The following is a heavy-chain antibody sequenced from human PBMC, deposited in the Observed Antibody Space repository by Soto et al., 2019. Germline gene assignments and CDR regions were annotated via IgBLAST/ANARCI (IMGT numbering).Heavy chain of an antibody. CDR3: ARVVDYCDPYYYSGMDV. J-gene: IGHJ6*02. D-gene: IGHD3-22*01. V-gene: IGHV4-39*01. CDR1: GDSISSNNVH. Sequence: SETLSLTCTVSGDSISSNNVHWGWIRQPPGKGLEWIGVIYYSGTTHYNPSLKSRVAISVDMSKNQFSLKLSSVTAADTAVYYCARVVDYCDPYYYSGMDVWGQGTTVTVSS. CDR2: IYYSGTT.